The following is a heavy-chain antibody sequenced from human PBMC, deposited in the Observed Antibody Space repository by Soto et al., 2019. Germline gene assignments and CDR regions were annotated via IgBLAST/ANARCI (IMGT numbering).Heavy chain of an antibody. CDR2: IYTSGST. J-gene: IGHJ6*02. Sequence: PSETLSLTSTVSGGSISSYYWSWIRQPAGKGLEWIGRIYTSGSTNYNPSLKSRVTMSVDTSKNQFFLKLSSVTAPDTAVCYCGRHSYQDYDYYGMDVWGQGTTVTVSS. CDR3: GRHSYQDYDYYGMDV. D-gene: IGHD6-6*01. CDR1: GGSISSYY. V-gene: IGHV4-4*07.